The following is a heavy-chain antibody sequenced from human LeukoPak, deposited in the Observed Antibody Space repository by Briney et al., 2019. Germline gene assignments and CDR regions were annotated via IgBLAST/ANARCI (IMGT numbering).Heavy chain of an antibody. CDR3: ATDQGKGDLYYFDY. D-gene: IGHD1-26*01. Sequence: ASVKVSCKASGYTFTGYYMHWVRQAPGQGLEWMGWINPNSGGTNYAQKFQGRVTMTEDTSTDTAYMELSSLRSEDTAVYYCATDQGKGDLYYFDYWGQGTLVTVSS. V-gene: IGHV1-2*02. CDR2: INPNSGGT. CDR1: GYTFTGYY. J-gene: IGHJ4*02.